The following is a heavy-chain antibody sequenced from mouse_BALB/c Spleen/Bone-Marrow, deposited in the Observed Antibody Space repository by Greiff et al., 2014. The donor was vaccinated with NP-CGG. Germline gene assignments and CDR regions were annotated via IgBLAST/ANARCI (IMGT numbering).Heavy chain of an antibody. CDR2: ISDGGNYS. D-gene: IGHD2-10*02. CDR3: ARSRMRYGAMDY. CDR1: GFTFSDYS. Sequence: EVQVVESGGGLVKPGGSLKLSCAASGFTFSDYSIYWLRQTPEKRLEWVATISDGGNYSYYPDSVKGRFTISRDNAKNNLYLQMSSLKSEDTAMYYCARSRMRYGAMDYWGQGTSVTVFS. J-gene: IGHJ4*01. V-gene: IGHV5-4*02.